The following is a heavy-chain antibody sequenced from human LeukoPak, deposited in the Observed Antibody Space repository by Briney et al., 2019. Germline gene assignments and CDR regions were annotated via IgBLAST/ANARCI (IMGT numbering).Heavy chain of an antibody. D-gene: IGHD1-14*01. V-gene: IGHV1-69*13. CDR3: ARAEQNSTGYFDY. Sequence: ASVKVSCKASGGTFSSYAISWVRQAPGQGLEWMGGIIPIFGTANYAQKFQGRVTITADESTSTAYMKLSGLRSEDTAVYYCARAEQNSTGYFDYWGQGTLVTVSS. CDR1: GGTFSSYA. CDR2: IIPIFGTA. J-gene: IGHJ4*02.